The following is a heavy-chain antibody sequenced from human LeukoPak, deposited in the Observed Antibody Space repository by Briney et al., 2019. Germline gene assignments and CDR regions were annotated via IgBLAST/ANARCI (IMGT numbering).Heavy chain of an antibody. CDR2: ISGSSGRT. J-gene: IGHJ4*02. V-gene: IGHV3-23*01. CDR1: GFTFSSYT. D-gene: IGHD6-19*01. CDR3: AKGPLTEVAGTTWDY. Sequence: PGGSLRLSCATSGFTFSSYTMNWVRQAPGKGLEWVSAISGSSGRTYYADSVKGRFTISRDNSKNTLYLQMNSLRAEDTAVYYCAKGPLTEVAGTTWDYWGQGTPVTVSS.